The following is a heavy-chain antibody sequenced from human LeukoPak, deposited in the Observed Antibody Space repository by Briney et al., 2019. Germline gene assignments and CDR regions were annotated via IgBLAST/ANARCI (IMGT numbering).Heavy chain of an antibody. J-gene: IGHJ4*02. Sequence: GGSRRISCAATGFTFSNYAMHWVRQAPGKGLEYVAAISSNGGSTYYANSVKGRFTISRDNSKNTLYLQMGSLRAEDMAVYYCARISRAVPATDFWGQGTLVTVSS. CDR2: ISSNGGST. D-gene: IGHD6-19*01. V-gene: IGHV3-64*01. CDR1: GFTFSNYA. CDR3: ARISRAVPATDF.